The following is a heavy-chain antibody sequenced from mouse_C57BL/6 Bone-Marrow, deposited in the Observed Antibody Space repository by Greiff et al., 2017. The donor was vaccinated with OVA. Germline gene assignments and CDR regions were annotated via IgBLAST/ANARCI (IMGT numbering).Heavy chain of an antibody. J-gene: IGHJ3*01. CDR1: GYTFTDYN. D-gene: IGHD3-2*02. V-gene: IGHV1-22*01. CDR3: ARWGQLRLRSWFAY. CDR2: INPNNGGT. Sequence: VQLQQSGPELVKPGASVKMSCKASGYTFTDYNMHWVKQSHGKSLEWIGYINPNNGGTSYNQKFKGKATLTVNKSSSTAYMELRSLTSEDSAVYYCARWGQLRLRSWFAYWGQGTLVTVSA.